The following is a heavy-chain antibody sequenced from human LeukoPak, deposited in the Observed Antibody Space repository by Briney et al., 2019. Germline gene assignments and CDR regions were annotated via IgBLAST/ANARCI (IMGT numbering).Heavy chain of an antibody. CDR1: GFTFSSYS. CDR3: ATDIVVVPTGY. CDR2: ISSSSSYI. V-gene: IGHV3-21*01. D-gene: IGHD2-2*01. Sequence: GSLRLSCAASGFTFSSYSMNWVRQAPGKGLEWVSSISSSSSYIYYADSVKGRFTISRDNAKNSLYLQMNSLRAEDTAVYYCATDIVVVPTGYWGQGTLVTVSS. J-gene: IGHJ4*02.